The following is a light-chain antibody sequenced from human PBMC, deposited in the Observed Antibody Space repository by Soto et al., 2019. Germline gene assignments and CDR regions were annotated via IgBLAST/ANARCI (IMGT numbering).Light chain of an antibody. J-gene: IGLJ3*02. Sequence: QSVLTQPPSASGTPGQRANISCSGSSSSIGSNPVNWYQQFPGTAPKLLIYSTDQRPSGVPDRFSGSKSGTSASLAISGLQSEDEADYYCASWDDRLSGWVFGGGTKLTVL. CDR2: STD. V-gene: IGLV1-44*01. CDR1: SSSIGSNP. CDR3: ASWDDRLSGWV.